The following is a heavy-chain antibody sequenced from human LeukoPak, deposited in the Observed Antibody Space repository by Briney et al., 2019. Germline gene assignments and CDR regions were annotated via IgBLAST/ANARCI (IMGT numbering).Heavy chain of an antibody. Sequence: GGSLRLSCAASGFAFSNYAMHWVRQAPRKGLEYVSTSSSNGGSTHYANSVKGRFTISRDNSKSTLYLQMGSLRDDDTAVYYCARGGTYSSSSLGDYWGQGTLVTVSS. D-gene: IGHD6-6*01. CDR2: SSSNGGST. CDR3: ARGGTYSSSSLGDY. CDR1: GFAFSNYA. J-gene: IGHJ4*02. V-gene: IGHV3-64*01.